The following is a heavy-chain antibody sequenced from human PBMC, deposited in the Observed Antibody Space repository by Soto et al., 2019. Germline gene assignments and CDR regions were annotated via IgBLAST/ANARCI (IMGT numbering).Heavy chain of an antibody. Sequence: LSLSCAASGFTFSDYYMCWIRQAPGNGLEWVSYISSSGSTIYYADSVKGRFTISRDNAKNSLYLQMNSLRAEDTAVYYCARCQYYYDSSGSVSGMDVWGQGTTVTVSS. V-gene: IGHV3-11*01. CDR3: ARCQYYYDSSGSVSGMDV. CDR2: ISSSGSTI. D-gene: IGHD3-22*01. CDR1: GFTFSDYY. J-gene: IGHJ6*02.